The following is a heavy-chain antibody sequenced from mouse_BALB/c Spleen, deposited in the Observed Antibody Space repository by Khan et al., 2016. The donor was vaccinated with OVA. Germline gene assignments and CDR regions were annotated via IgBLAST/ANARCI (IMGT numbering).Heavy chain of an antibody. CDR3: TRSYAMDY. CDR2: IDPETGGT. J-gene: IGHJ4*01. Sequence: QVQLQQSGAELVRPGASVTLSCKASGYTFTDYEMHWVKQTPVHGLEWIGAIDPETGGTAYNQKFKGKATLTADKSSSTAYMELRSLTSEESAVYCGTRSYAMDYWGQGTSVTVSS. V-gene: IGHV1-15*01. CDR1: GYTFTDYE.